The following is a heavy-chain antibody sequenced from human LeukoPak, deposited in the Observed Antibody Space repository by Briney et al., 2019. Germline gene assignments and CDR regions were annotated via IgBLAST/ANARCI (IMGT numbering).Heavy chain of an antibody. V-gene: IGHV1-24*01. CDR2: FDPEDGET. CDR1: GYTLTELS. D-gene: IGHD3-3*01. CDR3: ATTVLNDFSKGNYGMDV. Sequence: ASVKVSCTVSGYTLTELSMHWVRQAPGKGLEWMGGFDPEDGETIYAQKFQGRVTMTEDTSTDTAYMELSSLRSEDTAVYYCATTVLNDFSKGNYGMDVWGQGTTVTVSS. J-gene: IGHJ6*02.